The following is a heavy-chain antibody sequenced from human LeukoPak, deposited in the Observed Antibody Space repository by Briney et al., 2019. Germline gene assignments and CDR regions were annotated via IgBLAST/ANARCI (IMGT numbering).Heavy chain of an antibody. CDR2: INPNSGGT. Sequence: ASVKVSCKASGHTFTGYYMHWVRQAPGQGLEWMGWINPNSGGTNYAQKFQGRVTMTRDTSISTAYMELSRLRSDDTAVYYCARDTRTIVVVTAPLDWGQGTLVTVSS. J-gene: IGHJ4*02. CDR3: ARDTRTIVVVTAPLD. D-gene: IGHD2-21*02. V-gene: IGHV1-2*02. CDR1: GHTFTGYY.